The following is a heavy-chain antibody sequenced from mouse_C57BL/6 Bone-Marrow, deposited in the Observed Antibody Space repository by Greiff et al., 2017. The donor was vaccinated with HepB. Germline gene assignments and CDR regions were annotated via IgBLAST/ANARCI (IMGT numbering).Heavy chain of an antibody. CDR1: GFTFSNYW. D-gene: IGHD2-1*01. V-gene: IGHV6-3*01. CDR2: IRLKSDNYAT. Sequence: EVQLQESGGGLVQPGGSMKLSCVASGFTFSNYWMNWVRQSPEKGLEWVAQIRLKSDNYATHYAESVKGRFTISRDDSKSSVYLQMNNLRAEDTGIYYCTGPYGNYGYFDVWGTGTTVTVSS. CDR3: TGPYGNYGYFDV. J-gene: IGHJ1*03.